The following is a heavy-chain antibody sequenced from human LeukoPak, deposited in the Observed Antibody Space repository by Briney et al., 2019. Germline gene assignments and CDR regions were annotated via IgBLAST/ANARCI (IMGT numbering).Heavy chain of an antibody. CDR1: GGTFSSYA. D-gene: IGHD3-3*01. V-gene: IGHV1-69*13. J-gene: IGHJ4*02. Sequence: ASVKVSCKASGGTFSSYAISWVRKAPGQGLKWMGGIIPIFGTANYAQRFQGSVTITADESTSTAYMELSRLRSEDTAVYYCARASDYDFWSGYFDYWGQGTLVTVSS. CDR2: IIPIFGTA. CDR3: ARASDYDFWSGYFDY.